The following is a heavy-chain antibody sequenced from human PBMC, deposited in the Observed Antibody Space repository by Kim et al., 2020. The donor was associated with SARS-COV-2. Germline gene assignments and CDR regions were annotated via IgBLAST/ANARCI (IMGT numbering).Heavy chain of an antibody. CDR2: ISSSSSYI. D-gene: IGHD6-19*01. V-gene: IGHV3-21*04. Sequence: GGSLRLSCAASGFTFSSYSMNWVRQAPGKGLEWVSSISSSSSYIYYADSVKGRFTISRDNAKNSLYLQMNSLRAEDTAVYYRARDRIPQQWLATIGHYYYYGMDVWGQGTTVTVSS. CDR3: ARDRIPQQWLATIGHYYYYGMDV. J-gene: IGHJ6*02. CDR1: GFTFSSYS.